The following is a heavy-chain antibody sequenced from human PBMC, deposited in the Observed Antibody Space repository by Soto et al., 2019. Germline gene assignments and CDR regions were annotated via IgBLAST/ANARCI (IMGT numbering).Heavy chain of an antibody. CDR2: IYYSGST. CDR1: GGSISSGGYY. J-gene: IGHJ4*02. V-gene: IGHV4-31*03. D-gene: IGHD5-12*01. Sequence: QVQLQESGPGLVKPSQTLSLTCTVSGGSISSGGYYWSWIRQHPGKGLEWIGYIYYSGSTYYNPSLKSRVTISVDTSKYQFSLKLSSVTAADTAVYYCARTIVATINSYFDYWGQGTLVTVSS. CDR3: ARTIVATINSYFDY.